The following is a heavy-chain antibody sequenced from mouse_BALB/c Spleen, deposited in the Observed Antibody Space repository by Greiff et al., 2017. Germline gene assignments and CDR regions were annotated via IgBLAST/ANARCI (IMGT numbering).Heavy chain of an antibody. D-gene: IGHD1-1*01. CDR3: ARRGYYGSSYGFAY. CDR1: GFDFSRYW. V-gene: IGHV4-1*02. CDR2: INPDSSTI. J-gene: IGHJ3*01. Sequence: EVQLQESGGGLVQPGGSLKLSCAASGFDFSRYWMSWVRQAPGKGLEWIGEINPDSSTINYTPSLKDKFIISRDNAKNTLYLQMSKVRSEDTALYHCARRGYYGSSYGFAYWGQGTLVTVSA.